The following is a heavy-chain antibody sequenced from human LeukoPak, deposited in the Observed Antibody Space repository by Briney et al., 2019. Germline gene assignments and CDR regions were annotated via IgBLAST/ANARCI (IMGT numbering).Heavy chain of an antibody. Sequence: SQTLSLTCTVSGYSISSGYYWGWIRQPPGKGLEWIGSIYHSGRTYYNPSLKSRVTISVDTSKNQFSLKLSSVTAADTAVYYCAREGDSSSVGWFDPWGQGTLVTVSS. CDR2: IYHSGRT. CDR3: AREGDSSSVGWFDP. CDR1: GYSISSGYY. V-gene: IGHV4-38-2*02. J-gene: IGHJ5*02. D-gene: IGHD6-13*01.